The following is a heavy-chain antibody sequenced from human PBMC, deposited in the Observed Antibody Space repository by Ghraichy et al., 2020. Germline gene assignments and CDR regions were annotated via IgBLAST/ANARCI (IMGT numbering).Heavy chain of an antibody. D-gene: IGHD6-13*01. CDR1: GGFFSGYY. CDR2: INHSGST. J-gene: IGHJ4*02. V-gene: IGHV4-34*01. CDR3: ARGHSSSWTPL. Sequence: SETLSLTCAVDGGFFSGYYWTWIRQPPGKGLEWIGEINHSGSTNYNPSLKSRVTISVDTSQEQSSLKLSAVTATDTAVYYCARGHSSSWTPLWGQGTLVTVSP.